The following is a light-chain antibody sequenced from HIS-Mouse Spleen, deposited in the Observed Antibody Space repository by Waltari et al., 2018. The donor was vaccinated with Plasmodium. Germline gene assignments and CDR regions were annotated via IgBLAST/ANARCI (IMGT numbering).Light chain of an antibody. Sequence: SYELTQPPSVSVSPGQTARITCSGDALPKKYAYWYQQKSGQAPLLVTDEDSKRPSGIPERFSGSSSGTMATLTISGAQVEDEADYYCYSTDSSGNHRVFGGGTKLTVL. CDR3: YSTDSSGNHRV. CDR2: EDS. V-gene: IGLV3-10*01. CDR1: ALPKKY. J-gene: IGLJ3*02.